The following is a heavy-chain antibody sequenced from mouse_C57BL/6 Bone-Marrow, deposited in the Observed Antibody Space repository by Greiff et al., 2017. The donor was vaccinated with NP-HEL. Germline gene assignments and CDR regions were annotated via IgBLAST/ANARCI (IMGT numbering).Heavy chain of an antibody. CDR3: KTGDYDGAWCAY. J-gene: IGHJ3*01. Sequence: VQLQQSGAELVRPGASVKLSCTASGFNIKDDYMHWVKQRPEQGLEWIGWIDPENGDTEYASKFQGKATITAETSSNTAYLQLSSLTSEDTAVYYCKTGDYDGAWCAYWGQGTRVTVSA. V-gene: IGHV14-4*01. CDR2: IDPENGDT. CDR1: GFNIKDDY. D-gene: IGHD2-4*01.